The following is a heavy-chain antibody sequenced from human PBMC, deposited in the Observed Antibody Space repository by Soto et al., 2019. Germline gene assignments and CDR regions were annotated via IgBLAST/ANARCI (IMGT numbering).Heavy chain of an antibody. CDR2: ITGSGGST. J-gene: IGHJ3*02. V-gene: IGHV3-23*01. CDR1: GFTLSTYA. Sequence: EVQLLESGGGLVQPGGSLRLSCVASGFTLSTYAMSWVRQAPGKGLEWVSGITGSGGSTYYADSVKGRFTISRDNSKSTVSLHMNSLRAEDTAVYYCVKTRGNPSGAFDIWGQGTMVTVSS. D-gene: IGHD3-10*01. CDR3: VKTRGNPSGAFDI.